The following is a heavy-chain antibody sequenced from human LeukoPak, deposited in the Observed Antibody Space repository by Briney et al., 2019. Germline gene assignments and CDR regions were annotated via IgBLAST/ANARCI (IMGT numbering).Heavy chain of an antibody. CDR1: GFTFDDYG. D-gene: IGHD7-27*01. Sequence: GGSLRLSCAASGFTFDDYGMSWVRLAPGKGLEWVSGVSPPGGGTYYADSVKGRFTISRDDSRNTLSLQMNSLRVEDTAVYYCARDLAWGAFDYWGQGILVAVSS. CDR3: ARDLAWGAFDY. CDR2: VSPPGGGT. J-gene: IGHJ4*02. V-gene: IGHV3-23*01.